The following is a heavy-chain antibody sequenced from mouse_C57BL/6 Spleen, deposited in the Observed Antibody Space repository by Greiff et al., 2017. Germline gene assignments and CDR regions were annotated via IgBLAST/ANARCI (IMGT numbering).Heavy chain of an antibody. V-gene: IGHV2-2*01. D-gene: IGHD1-1*01. CDR1: GFSLTSYG. CDR3: ASLYYYEGYAMDY. Sequence: VKLVESGPGLVQPSQSLSITCTVSGFSLTSYGVHWVRQSPGKGLEWLGVIWSGGSTDYNAAFISRLSISKDNSKSQVFFKMNSLQADDTAIYYCASLYYYEGYAMDYWGQGTSVTVSS. CDR2: IWSGGST. J-gene: IGHJ4*01.